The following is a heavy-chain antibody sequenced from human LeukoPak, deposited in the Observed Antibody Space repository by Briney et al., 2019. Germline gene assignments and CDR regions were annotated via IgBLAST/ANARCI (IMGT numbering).Heavy chain of an antibody. V-gene: IGHV3-33*01. CDR2: IWYDGSNK. CDR3: ARDHGGQLSYFDY. CDR1: GFTFSGYG. D-gene: IGHD3-16*01. Sequence: GRSLRLSCAASGFTFSGYGMHWVRQAPGKGLERVAVIWYDGSNKYYADSVKGRFTISRDNSKNTLYLQMNSLRAEDTAVYYCARDHGGQLSYFDYWGQGTLVTVSS. J-gene: IGHJ4*02.